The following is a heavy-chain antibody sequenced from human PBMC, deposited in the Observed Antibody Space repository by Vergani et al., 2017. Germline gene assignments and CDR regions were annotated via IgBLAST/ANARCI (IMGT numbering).Heavy chain of an antibody. CDR3: VRDRGLCAGGRCYTEAWDY. V-gene: IGHV3-30*03. J-gene: IGHJ4*02. CDR1: GFSFGSYG. CDR2: ISFDGTNE. Sequence: QVQLVESGGNVVQSGTSLRLSCAASGFSFGSYGMHWVRQAPGKGLEWVVGISFDGTNEYYPDLVKGRFTISRDIAKNTLYLQVRSLRLEDTGVYHCVRDRGLCAGGRCYTEAWDYWCQGTPVTVSS. D-gene: IGHD2-2*02.